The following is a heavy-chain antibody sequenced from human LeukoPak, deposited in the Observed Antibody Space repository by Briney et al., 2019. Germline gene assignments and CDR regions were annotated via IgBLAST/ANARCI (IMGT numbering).Heavy chain of an antibody. CDR2: IKQDGSEK. V-gene: IGHV3-7*01. J-gene: IGHJ6*02. Sequence: GGPLRLSCAASGFTFSSYWMSWVRQAPGKGLEWVANIKQDGSEKYYVDSVKGRFTISRDNAKNTLYLQMNSLRAEDTALYYCARVNSYYGMDVWGQGTTVTVSS. CDR1: GFTFSSYW. CDR3: ARVNSYYGMDV.